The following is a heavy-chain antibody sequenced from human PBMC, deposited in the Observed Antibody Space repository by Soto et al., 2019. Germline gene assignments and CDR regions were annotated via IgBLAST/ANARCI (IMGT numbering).Heavy chain of an antibody. V-gene: IGHV3-23*01. J-gene: IGHJ6*03. CDR3: AKEPYSNYYYMDV. Sequence: GGSLRLSCAASGFTFSSYAMTWVRQAPGKGLEWVSGIGGSGAITYYADSVKGRFTISRDNAKNTLFLQMDSLRAEDTAVYYCAKEPYSNYYYMDVWGKGTTVTVSS. CDR1: GFTFSSYA. CDR2: IGGSGAIT. D-gene: IGHD4-4*01.